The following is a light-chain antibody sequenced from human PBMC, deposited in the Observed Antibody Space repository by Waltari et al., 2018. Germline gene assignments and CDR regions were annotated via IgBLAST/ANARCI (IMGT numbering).Light chain of an antibody. CDR3: CSYAGTYTVYV. J-gene: IGLJ1*01. CDR2: DVN. V-gene: IGLV2-11*01. CDR1: SSDVGTYNY. Sequence: QSALTQPRSVSGSPGQSVTISCTGTSSDVGTYNYVSCYQQHPGKAPKLMMFDVNRRPSGVPDRFSGSKSGNTASLTISGLHADDEADYYCCSYAGTYTVYVFGSGTKVTVL.